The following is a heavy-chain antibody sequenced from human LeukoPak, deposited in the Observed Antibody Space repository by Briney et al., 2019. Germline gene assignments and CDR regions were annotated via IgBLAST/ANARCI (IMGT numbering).Heavy chain of an antibody. J-gene: IGHJ6*02. D-gene: IGHD2-15*01. V-gene: IGHV1-18*01. Sequence: ASVKVSCKASGYSFITYGISWVRQAPGQGLEGLGWISPYSGDTKNAQKAQDRLILTTDTSTSTAYLELRSLRSDDTAQYFCARDCSGGSCSSDKYYFYALEVWGQGTAVTVSS. CDR3: ARDCSGGSCSSDKYYFYALEV. CDR1: GYSFITYG. CDR2: ISPYSGDT.